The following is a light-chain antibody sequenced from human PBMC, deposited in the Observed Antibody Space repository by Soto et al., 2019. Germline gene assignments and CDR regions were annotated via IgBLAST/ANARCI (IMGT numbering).Light chain of an antibody. V-gene: IGLV1-47*01. Sequence: QPVLTQPPSASGTPGQRVTISCSGSSSNIGSNYVYWYQQLPGTAPKLLIYRNNQRPSGVPDRFSGSKSGTSASLAISGPRSEDEADYYCAAWDDSLSGPVFGGGTKVTVL. J-gene: IGLJ2*01. CDR2: RNN. CDR1: SSNIGSNY. CDR3: AAWDDSLSGPV.